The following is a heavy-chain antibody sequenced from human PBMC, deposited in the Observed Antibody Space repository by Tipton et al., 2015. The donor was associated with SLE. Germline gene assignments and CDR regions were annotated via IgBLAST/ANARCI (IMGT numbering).Heavy chain of an antibody. CDR2: IYHSGST. CDR3: ARDPGYSYAFDI. V-gene: IGHV4-30-2*01. D-gene: IGHD6-13*01. CDR1: GGSISSGGYS. Sequence: TLSLTCAVSGGSISSGGYSWSWIRQPPGKGLEWIGYIYHSGSTYYNPSLKSRVTISVGRSKNQFSLKLSSVTAADTAVYYCARDPGYSYAFDIWGQGTMVTVSS. J-gene: IGHJ3*02.